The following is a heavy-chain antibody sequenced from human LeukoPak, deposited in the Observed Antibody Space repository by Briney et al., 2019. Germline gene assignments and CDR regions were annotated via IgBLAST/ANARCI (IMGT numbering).Heavy chain of an antibody. V-gene: IGHV4-61*05. D-gene: IGHD3-22*01. CDR1: GGSISSSSYY. CDR2: IFYSGST. J-gene: IGHJ5*02. Sequence: PSETLSLTCTVSGGSISSSSYYWGWTRQPPGKGLEWIGYIFYSGSTNYNPSLKSRVTISVDTSKNQFSLKLSSVTAADTAVYYCARSASGGYYTNWFDPWGQGTLVTVSS. CDR3: ARSASGGYYTNWFDP.